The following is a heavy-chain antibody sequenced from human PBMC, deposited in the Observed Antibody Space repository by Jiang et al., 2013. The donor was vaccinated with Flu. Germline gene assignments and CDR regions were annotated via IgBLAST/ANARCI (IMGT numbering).Heavy chain of an antibody. D-gene: IGHD6-19*01. CDR2: IDWDGEK. CDR1: GFSLTTTNMC. V-gene: IGHV2-70*01. Sequence: KPTQTLTLTCTFSGFSLTTTNMCVSWIRQPPGKALEWLALIDWDGEKYYSTSLKTRLTIFKDTSKNQVVLIMTNMDPVDTATYYCARLRPRSGWVFDYWGQGTPVTVSS. CDR3: ARLRPRSGWVFDY. J-gene: IGHJ4*02.